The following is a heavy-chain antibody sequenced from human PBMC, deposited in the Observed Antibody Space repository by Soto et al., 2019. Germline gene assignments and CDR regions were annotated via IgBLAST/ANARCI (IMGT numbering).Heavy chain of an antibody. Sequence: SETLSLTCAVYGGSFSGYYWSWIRQPPGKGLEWIGEINHSGSTNYNPSLKSRVTISVDTSKNQFSLKLSSVTAADTAVYYCARDAFDYDYIWGSYRYNNWFDPWGQGTLVTVSS. J-gene: IGHJ5*02. CDR2: INHSGST. D-gene: IGHD3-16*02. CDR1: GGSFSGYY. V-gene: IGHV4-34*01. CDR3: ARDAFDYDYIWGSYRYNNWFDP.